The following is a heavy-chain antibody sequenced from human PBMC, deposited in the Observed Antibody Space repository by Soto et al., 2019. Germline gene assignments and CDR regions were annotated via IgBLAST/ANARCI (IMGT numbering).Heavy chain of an antibody. CDR1: GGSFSGYY. V-gene: IGHV4-34*01. CDR2: INHSGST. Sequence: SETLSLTCAVYGGSFSGYYWSWIRQPPGKGLEWIGEINHSGSTNYNPSLKSRVTISVDTSKNQFSLKLSAVTAADTAVYYCARAGRIGYCSSTSCRSYYYYGMDVWGQGTTVTVSS. CDR3: ARAGRIGYCSSTSCRSYYYYGMDV. D-gene: IGHD2-2*03. J-gene: IGHJ6*02.